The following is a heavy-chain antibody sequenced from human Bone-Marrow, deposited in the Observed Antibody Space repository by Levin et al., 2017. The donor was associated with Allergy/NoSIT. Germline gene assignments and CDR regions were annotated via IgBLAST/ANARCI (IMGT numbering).Heavy chain of an antibody. CDR1: GGSISSGSYY. CDR3: ARGPTAGTGD. CDR2: IHTSGST. D-gene: IGHD6-13*01. J-gene: IGHJ4*02. Sequence: LRLSCTVFGGSISSGSYYWSWIRQPAGKGLEWIGRIHTSGSTNYNPSLNSRVTISVDTSKNQFSLKLSSVTAADTAVYYCARGPTAGTGDWGQGTLVTVSS. V-gene: IGHV4-61*02.